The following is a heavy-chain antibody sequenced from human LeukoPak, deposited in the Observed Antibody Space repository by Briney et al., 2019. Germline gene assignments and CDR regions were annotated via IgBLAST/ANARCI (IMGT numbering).Heavy chain of an antibody. CDR2: INHSGST. V-gene: IGHV4-34*01. CDR3: ARGPHCSGSSCYSGYYYYYYGMDV. Sequence: PSETLSLTCAVYGGSFSGYYWSWIRQPPGKGLEWIGEINHSGSTNYNPSLKSRVTISVDTSKNQFSLKLSSVTAADTAVYYCARGPHCSGSSCYSGYYYYYYGMDVWGQGTTVTVSS. J-gene: IGHJ6*02. CDR1: GGSFSGYY. D-gene: IGHD2-15*01.